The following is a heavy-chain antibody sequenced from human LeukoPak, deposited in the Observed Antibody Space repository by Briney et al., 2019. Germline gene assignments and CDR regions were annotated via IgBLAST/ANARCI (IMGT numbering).Heavy chain of an antibody. CDR1: GGTFSSYA. D-gene: IGHD6-13*01. Sequence: SVKVSCKASGGTFSSYAISWVRQAPGQGLEWMGGIIPIFGTANYAQKFQGRVTITADKSTSTAYMELSSLRSEDTAVYYCAGGAQYRSIWYLPFDPWGQGTLVTVSS. CDR2: IIPIFGTA. V-gene: IGHV1-69*06. CDR3: AGGAQYRSIWYLPFDP. J-gene: IGHJ5*02.